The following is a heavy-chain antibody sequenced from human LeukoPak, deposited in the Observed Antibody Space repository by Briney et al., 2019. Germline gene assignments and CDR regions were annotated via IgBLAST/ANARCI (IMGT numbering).Heavy chain of an antibody. Sequence: GGSLRLSCTASGFTFSGAWMTWVRQAPGKGLEWVANIREDGTEKNYVDSVKGRFTISRDNARDSLYLQMNSLRDDDTSVYFCARDASALYWGRGTLVTVSS. CDR1: GFTFSGAW. V-gene: IGHV3-7*01. J-gene: IGHJ4*02. CDR3: ARDASALY. CDR2: IREDGTEK. D-gene: IGHD6-19*01.